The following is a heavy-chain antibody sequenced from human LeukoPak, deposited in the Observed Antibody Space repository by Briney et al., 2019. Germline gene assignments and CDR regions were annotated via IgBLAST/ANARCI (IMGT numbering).Heavy chain of an antibody. J-gene: IGHJ3*02. CDR3: ARDRAYWGGGNDAFDI. D-gene: IGHD3-16*01. CDR2: ISAYNGNT. V-gene: IGHV1-18*01. CDR1: GYTFTSYG. Sequence: GASVKVSCKASGYTFTSYGISWVRQAPGQGIEWMGWISAYNGNTNYAQKLQGRVTMTTDTSTSTAYMELRSLRSDDTAVYYCARDRAYWGGGNDAFDIWGQGTMVTVSS.